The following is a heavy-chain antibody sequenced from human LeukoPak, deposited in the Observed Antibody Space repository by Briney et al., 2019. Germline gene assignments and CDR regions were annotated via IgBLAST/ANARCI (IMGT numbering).Heavy chain of an antibody. Sequence: SETLSLTCTVSGYSISSGYYWGWIRQPPGKGLEWIGSIYHSGSTYYNPSLKSRVTISVDTSKNQFSLKLSSVTAADTAVYYCARDRNYYDSSGYAYWGQGTLVTVSS. V-gene: IGHV4-38-2*02. CDR3: ARDRNYYDSSGYAY. J-gene: IGHJ4*02. D-gene: IGHD3-22*01. CDR1: GYSISSGYY. CDR2: IYHSGST.